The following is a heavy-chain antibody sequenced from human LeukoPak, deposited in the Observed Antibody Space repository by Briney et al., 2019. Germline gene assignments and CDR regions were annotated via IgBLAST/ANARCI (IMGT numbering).Heavy chain of an antibody. D-gene: IGHD5-18*01. Sequence: GASVKVSCKASGYTFTSYDINWVRQATGQGLEWMGWMNPNSGNIDYAQKFQGRVTMTRNTSISTAYMELSSLRSEDTAVYYCAKRGHSYGDFDYWGQGTLVTVSS. V-gene: IGHV1-8*01. CDR3: AKRGHSYGDFDY. CDR2: MNPNSGNI. CDR1: GYTFTSYD. J-gene: IGHJ4*02.